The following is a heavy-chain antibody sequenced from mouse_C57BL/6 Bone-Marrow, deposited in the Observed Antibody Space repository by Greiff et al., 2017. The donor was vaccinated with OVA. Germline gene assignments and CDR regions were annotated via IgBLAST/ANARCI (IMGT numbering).Heavy chain of an antibody. V-gene: IGHV1-59*01. CDR1: GYTFTSYW. J-gene: IGHJ3*01. CDR3: ERASLWIAY. Sequence: QVQLQQPGAELVRPGTSVKLSCKASGYTFTSYWMHWVKQRPGQGLEWIGAIDPSDSYTNYNQKFKGKATLTVDTSSRTAYMQLSSLTSEDSAVYYCERASLWIAYWGQGTLVTVSA. D-gene: IGHD6-1*01. CDR2: IDPSDSYT.